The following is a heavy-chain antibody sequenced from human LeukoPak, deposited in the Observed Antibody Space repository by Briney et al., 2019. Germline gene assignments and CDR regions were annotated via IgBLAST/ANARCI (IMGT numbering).Heavy chain of an antibody. V-gene: IGHV3-21*01. D-gene: IGHD4-17*01. CDR3: TRDRNDYGDPDAFDI. CDR2: ITRVSTYT. Sequence: GGSLRLSCAASGFTFSDFAMNWVRQALGKGLEWVSSITRVSTYTYYSESVQGRFTISRDNHEDLLYLQLNSLRGDDSGIYYCTRDRNDYGDPDAFDIWGQGTVVTVSS. CDR1: GFTFSDFA. J-gene: IGHJ3*02.